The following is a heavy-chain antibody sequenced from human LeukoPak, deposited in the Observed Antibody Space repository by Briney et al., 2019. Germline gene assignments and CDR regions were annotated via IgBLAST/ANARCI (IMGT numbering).Heavy chain of an antibody. CDR1: GFTVSSNY. CDR3: ARRFGFRGNYYYYGMDV. D-gene: IGHD3-16*01. CDR2: IYSGGST. J-gene: IGHJ6*04. Sequence: GSLRLSCAASGFTVSSNYMSWVRQAPGKGLEWVSVIYSGGSTYYADSVKGRFTISRDNSKNTLYLQMNSLRAEDTAVYYCARRFGFRGNYYYYGMDVWGKGTTVTVSS. V-gene: IGHV3-53*01.